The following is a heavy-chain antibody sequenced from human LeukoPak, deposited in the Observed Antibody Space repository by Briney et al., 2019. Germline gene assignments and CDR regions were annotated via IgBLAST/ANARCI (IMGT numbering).Heavy chain of an antibody. V-gene: IGHV3-21*01. D-gene: IGHD6-13*01. CDR1: GFTFNIFA. Sequence: GSLRLSCAASGFTFNIFAMNWVRQAPGKGLEWVSSISSSSSYIYYADSVKGRFTISRDNAKNSLYLQMNSLRAEDTAVYYCARAFCSSSWRVQCRPYYYYYYMDVWGKGTTVTVSS. J-gene: IGHJ6*03. CDR3: ARAFCSSSWRVQCRPYYYYYYMDV. CDR2: ISSSSSYI.